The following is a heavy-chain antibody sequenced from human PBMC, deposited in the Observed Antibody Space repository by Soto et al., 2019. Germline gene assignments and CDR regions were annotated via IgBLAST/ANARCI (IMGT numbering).Heavy chain of an antibody. Sequence: QVQLQQWGAGLLKPSETLSLTCAVYGGSFSAYYWSWIRQPPGQGLEWIGEINHSVSTNYNHSLTYQPTRSVDTSQNQFALKLSSVTAADTAVYYCARGKMRPHGSGSYYEGRGSYYFDYWGQGTLVTVSS. V-gene: IGHV4-34*01. CDR1: GGSFSAYY. D-gene: IGHD3-10*01. CDR2: INHSVST. CDR3: ARGKMRPHGSGSYYEGRGSYYFDY. J-gene: IGHJ4*02.